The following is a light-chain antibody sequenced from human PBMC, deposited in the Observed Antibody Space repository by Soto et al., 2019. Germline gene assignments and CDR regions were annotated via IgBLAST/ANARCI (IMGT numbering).Light chain of an antibody. Sequence: EIVLTQSPGTLSLSPGERATLSCRASQSVSSSYLAWYQQKPGQAPRLLIYGASSSATGIPGRFSVSGSGTDFTLAISRLEPEDFALYYCQQYGSSPQTFGQGTKVEIK. J-gene: IGKJ2*01. V-gene: IGKV3-20*01. CDR3: QQYGSSPQT. CDR1: QSVSSSY. CDR2: GAS.